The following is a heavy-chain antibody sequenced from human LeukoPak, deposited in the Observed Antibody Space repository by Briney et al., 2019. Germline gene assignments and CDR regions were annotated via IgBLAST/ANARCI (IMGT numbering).Heavy chain of an antibody. Sequence: SETLSLTCTVSGGSISSYYWSWIRQPPGKGLEWIGYIYTSGSTNYNPSLKSRVTKSVDTSKNQFSLKLNSVTAADTAVYYCARGGGYGSSPLKWGQGTLVTVSS. CDR1: GGSISSYY. CDR3: ARGGGYGSSPLK. CDR2: IYTSGST. J-gene: IGHJ4*02. D-gene: IGHD6-6*01. V-gene: IGHV4-4*09.